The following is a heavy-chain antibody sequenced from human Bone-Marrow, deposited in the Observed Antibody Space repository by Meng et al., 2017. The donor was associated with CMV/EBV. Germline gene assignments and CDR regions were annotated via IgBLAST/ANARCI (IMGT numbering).Heavy chain of an antibody. D-gene: IGHD7-27*01. J-gene: IGHJ4*02. V-gene: IGHV1-8*01. CDR1: GYTFTSYD. CDR2: MNPNIGNT. Sequence: ASVKVSCKPSGYTFTSYDINWVRQATGQGLEWMGWMNPNIGNTGYAQKFQGRVTMTRNNSISTAYMELSSLRSEYTAIYYCARGNWGDYWGQGTLVTVSS. CDR3: ARGNWGDY.